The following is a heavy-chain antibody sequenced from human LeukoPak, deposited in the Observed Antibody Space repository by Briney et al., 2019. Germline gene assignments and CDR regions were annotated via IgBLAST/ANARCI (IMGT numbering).Heavy chain of an antibody. V-gene: IGHV3-53*01. J-gene: IGHJ4*02. Sequence: PGGSLRLSCAASGFTVSSNYMSWVRQAPGKGLEWVSVIYSGGSTYYADSVKGRFTISRDNSKNTLYLQMNSLRAEDTAVYYCARDLKRGYSSGRYSWGTGSSNDYWGQGTLVTVSS. D-gene: IGHD6-19*01. CDR2: IYSGGST. CDR3: ARDLKRGYSSGRYSWGTGSSNDY. CDR1: GFTVSSNY.